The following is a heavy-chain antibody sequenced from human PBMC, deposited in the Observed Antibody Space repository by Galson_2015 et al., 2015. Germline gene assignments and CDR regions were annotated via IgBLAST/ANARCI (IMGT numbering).Heavy chain of an antibody. CDR2: INPNSGGT. J-gene: IGHJ2*01. CDR3: ARQSAVAADWYFDL. CDR1: GYTFTGYY. V-gene: IGHV1-2*06. Sequence: SVKVSCKASGYTFTGYYMHWVRQAPGQGLEWMGRINPNSGGTDYAQKFQGRVTMTRDTSISTAYMELSSLGSDDTALYYCARQSAVAADWYFDLWVRGTLVTVSS. D-gene: IGHD6-19*01.